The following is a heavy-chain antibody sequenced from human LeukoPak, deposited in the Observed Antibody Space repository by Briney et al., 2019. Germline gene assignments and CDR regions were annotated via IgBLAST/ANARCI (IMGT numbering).Heavy chain of an antibody. CDR1: GLAFSSYE. V-gene: IGHV3-48*03. CDR2: ISTSGSTI. Sequence: PGGSLRLSCAASGLAFSSYEMNWVRQAPGKGLEWVSYISTSGSTIHYADSVKGRFTFSRDNAKNSVYLQMNSLRAEDTAVYYCASRQGYGGYDYWGQGTRVTVSS. CDR3: ASRQGYGGYDY. D-gene: IGHD5-12*01. J-gene: IGHJ4*02.